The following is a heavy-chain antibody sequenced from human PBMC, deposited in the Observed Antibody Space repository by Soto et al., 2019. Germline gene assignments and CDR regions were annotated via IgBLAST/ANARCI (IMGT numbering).Heavy chain of an antibody. D-gene: IGHD3-10*01. Sequence: ASVKVSCKASGYTFTSYDINWVRQATGQGLEWMGWMNPNSGNTGYAQKFQGRVTMTRNTSISTAYMELSSLRSEDTAVYYCASFYGSGSYPDYYYGMDVWGQGTTVTVSS. CDR2: MNPNSGNT. CDR3: ASFYGSGSYPDYYYGMDV. CDR1: GYTFTSYD. V-gene: IGHV1-8*01. J-gene: IGHJ6*02.